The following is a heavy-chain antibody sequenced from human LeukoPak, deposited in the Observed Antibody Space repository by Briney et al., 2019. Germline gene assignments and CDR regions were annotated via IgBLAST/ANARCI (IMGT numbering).Heavy chain of an antibody. CDR3: AKGPMVRMDV. J-gene: IGHJ6*03. Sequence: GGSLRLSCAASGFTFRNYGLSWVRQAPGKGLEWVSAISGSAGSTYYADSVKGRFTISRDNSKNTLYLQMNSLRAEDTAVYYCAKGPMVRMDVWGKGTTVTISS. D-gene: IGHD3-10*01. CDR1: GFTFRNYG. V-gene: IGHV3-23*01. CDR2: ISGSAGST.